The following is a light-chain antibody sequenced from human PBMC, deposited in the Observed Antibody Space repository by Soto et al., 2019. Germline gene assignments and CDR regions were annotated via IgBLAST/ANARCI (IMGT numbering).Light chain of an antibody. CDR2: RNN. Sequence: SVLPQPASASGTPGQRVTISCYGSSSNIGSNYVYWYQQLPGTAPKLLIYRNNQRPSGVPDRFSGSKSGTSASLAISGLRSEDEADYYCAAWDDSLSVYVFGTGTKVTVL. CDR3: AAWDDSLSVYV. CDR1: SSNIGSNY. J-gene: IGLJ1*01. V-gene: IGLV1-47*01.